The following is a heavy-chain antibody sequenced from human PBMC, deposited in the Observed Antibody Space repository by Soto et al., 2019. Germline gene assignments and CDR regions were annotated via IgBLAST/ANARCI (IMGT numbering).Heavy chain of an antibody. V-gene: IGHV3-73*01. CDR2: IRSKANNYAT. CDR1: GFTFSGSA. Sequence: GGSLRLSCAASGFTFSGSAVHWVRQASGKGLEWVGRIRSKANNYATAYGASVKGRFTISRDDSKNTAYLQMNSLKTEDTAVYYCSRQASDFWSGKPQYYMDVWGKGTTVTAP. CDR3: SRQASDFWSGKPQYYMDV. D-gene: IGHD3-3*01. J-gene: IGHJ6*03.